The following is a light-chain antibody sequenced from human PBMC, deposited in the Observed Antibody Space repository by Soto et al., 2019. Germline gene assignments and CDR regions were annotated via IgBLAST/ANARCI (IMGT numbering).Light chain of an antibody. CDR1: QGIRSA. CDR3: LLDFSYFWA. CDR2: AAS. V-gene: IGKV1-6*01. J-gene: IGKJ1*01. Sequence: AIQLTQSPSSLSASVGDRVTITCRASQGIRSALGWYQQKPGKVPKLLIYAASTLRSGVPSRFSGSGSGTDFTLTISSLQPEDFATYYCLLDFSYFWAFGQGTKVEVK.